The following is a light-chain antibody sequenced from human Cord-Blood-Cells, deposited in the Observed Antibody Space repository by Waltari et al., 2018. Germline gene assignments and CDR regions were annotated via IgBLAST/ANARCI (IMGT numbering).Light chain of an antibody. V-gene: IGLV3-19*01. J-gene: IGLJ3*02. Sequence: SSELTQDPAVSVALGQTVRITCQGDSLRSYYASWYQQKPGQAPVLVIYGKNTRPSGIPDRFSGSRSGNTASLTITGAQAEDEADYYCNSRDSSGNHWVFGGGTKLTVL. CDR2: GKN. CDR1: SLRSYY. CDR3: NSRDSSGNHWV.